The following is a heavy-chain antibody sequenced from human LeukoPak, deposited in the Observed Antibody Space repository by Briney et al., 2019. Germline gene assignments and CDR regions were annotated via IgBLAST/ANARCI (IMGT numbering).Heavy chain of an antibody. CDR2: INIDGSTI. J-gene: IGHJ4*02. Sequence: GGSLRLSCVPSGFTFSSYWMYWVRQAPGKGLVWVSRINIDGSTINYADSVKGRFTISRDNAKNTLYLQMNSLRAEDTAVYYCARAGQYRFDYWGQGTLVTVSS. D-gene: IGHD2-2*01. V-gene: IGHV3-74*01. CDR3: ARAGQYRFDY. CDR1: GFTFSSYW.